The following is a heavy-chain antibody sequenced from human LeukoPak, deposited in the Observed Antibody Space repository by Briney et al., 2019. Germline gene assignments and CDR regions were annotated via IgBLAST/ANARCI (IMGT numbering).Heavy chain of an antibody. CDR3: AREISMFVNAFDL. V-gene: IGHV3-33*01. CDR1: GFTFSNSG. J-gene: IGHJ3*01. D-gene: IGHD3-10*02. CDR2: IWYDGSNE. Sequence: PGGSPRLSCAASGFTFSNSGMHWVRQAPGKGLERVAVIWYDGSNEYYADAVKGRFIISRDNSKNTVHLQMNSLRVEDTSVYYCAREISMFVNAFDLWGQGTLVAVSS.